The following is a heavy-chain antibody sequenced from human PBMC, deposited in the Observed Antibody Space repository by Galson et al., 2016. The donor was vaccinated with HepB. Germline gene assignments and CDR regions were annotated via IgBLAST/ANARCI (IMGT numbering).Heavy chain of an antibody. V-gene: IGHV4-39*02. D-gene: IGHD3-10*01. CDR1: GGSITSYNYY. CDR2: IYYSGST. Sequence: ETLSLTCTVSGGSITSYNYYWGWIRQPPGQGLEWIGSIYYSGSTYYNPSLKSRLTMSVDTSRSDFSLKLSSVTAADTAVYCCARHYYDSGRHYFDPWGQGTLVTVSS. CDR3: ARHYYDSGRHYFDP. J-gene: IGHJ5*02.